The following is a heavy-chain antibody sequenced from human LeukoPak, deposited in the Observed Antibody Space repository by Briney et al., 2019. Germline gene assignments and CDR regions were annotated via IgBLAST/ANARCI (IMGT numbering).Heavy chain of an antibody. CDR3: ARDYARYYFDS. D-gene: IGHD2-2*01. CDR1: GGSFSGYY. V-gene: IGHV4-34*01. CDR2: INHSGST. Sequence: SETLSLTCAVYGGSFSGYYWSWIRRPPGKGLEWIGEINHSGSTNYNPSLKSRVTISLDTSKNQFSLNLSSVTTADTAVYYCARDYARYYFDSWGRGTLVTVSS. J-gene: IGHJ4*02.